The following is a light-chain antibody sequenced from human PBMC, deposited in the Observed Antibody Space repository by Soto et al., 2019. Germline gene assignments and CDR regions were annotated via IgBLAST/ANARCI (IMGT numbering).Light chain of an antibody. CDR3: QQLNSYPRT. Sequence: IQLTQSPSSLSASVGDTVTITCRASQGISSYLAWYQQKPGKAPKLMISAASTLQSGVPSRFSGSGSGTDYTLTISSLQPEDCATYYCQQLNSYPRTFGPGTKVDIK. CDR2: AAS. CDR1: QGISSY. J-gene: IGKJ3*01. V-gene: IGKV1-9*01.